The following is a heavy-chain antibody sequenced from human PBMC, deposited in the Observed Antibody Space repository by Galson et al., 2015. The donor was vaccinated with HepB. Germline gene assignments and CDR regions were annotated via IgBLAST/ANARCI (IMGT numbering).Heavy chain of an antibody. J-gene: IGHJ4*02. CDR3: VKVNYGSGSFLDY. D-gene: IGHD3-10*01. Sequence: SLRLSCAGSGFTFRNYAMHWVRQAPGKGLEFVSAIRENGAITYYADSVKDRFNISRDNSKNTLHLQMSNLAPEDTALYYCVKVNYGSGSFLDYWGQGALVTVSS. CDR2: IRENGAIT. V-gene: IGHV3-64D*06. CDR1: GFTFRNYA.